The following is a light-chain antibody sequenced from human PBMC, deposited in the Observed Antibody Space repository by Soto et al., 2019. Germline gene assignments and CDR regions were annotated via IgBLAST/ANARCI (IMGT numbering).Light chain of an antibody. V-gene: IGLV1-40*01. CDR3: QSYDSSLSGYV. CDR1: SSNIGAGYD. J-gene: IGLJ1*01. CDR2: GNS. Sequence: QSVLTQPPSVSGAPGQRVTISCTGSSSNIGAGYDVHWYQQLPGTAPKLLIYGNSNRPSGVPDRFSGSKSGTSASLAITGLQAEDEADYYSQSYDSSLSGYVFVTGTKVTVL.